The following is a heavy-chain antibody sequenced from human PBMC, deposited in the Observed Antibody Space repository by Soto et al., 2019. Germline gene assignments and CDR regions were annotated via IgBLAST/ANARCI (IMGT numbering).Heavy chain of an antibody. CDR2: ISSSGGST. V-gene: IGHV3-23*01. CDR1: GFTFSSYT. J-gene: IGHJ4*02. Sequence: EVQLLESGGGVVQPGGSLRLSCAASGFTFSSYTMSWVRQGPGKGLEWVSGISSSGGSTVYADSVKGRFTISRDNFKTTLYLQMNRLRAEDTAVYYCAKGWGDYWGQGTPVTVSS. D-gene: IGHD7-27*01. CDR3: AKGWGDY.